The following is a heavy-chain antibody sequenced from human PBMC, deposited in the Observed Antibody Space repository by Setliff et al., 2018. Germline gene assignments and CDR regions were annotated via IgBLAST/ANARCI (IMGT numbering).Heavy chain of an antibody. V-gene: IGHV4-4*08. J-gene: IGHJ4*02. D-gene: IGHD2-8*01. Sequence: SETLSLTCTVSGDSIINYYWSWIRQPPGKGLEWIGDIYSSGNTNYNPSLKSRVTISVDTSKNQFSLNLTSVTAADTAVCYCAREGFYCTNGVCYRPFDYWGQGTLVTVSS. CDR3: AREGFYCTNGVCYRPFDY. CDR2: IYSSGNT. CDR1: GDSIINYY.